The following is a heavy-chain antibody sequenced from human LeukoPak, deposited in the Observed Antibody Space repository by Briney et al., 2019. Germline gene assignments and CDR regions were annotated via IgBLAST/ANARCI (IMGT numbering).Heavy chain of an antibody. CDR2: IYSGGST. D-gene: IGHD2-15*01. V-gene: IGHV3-53*01. J-gene: IGHJ4*02. Sequence: PGGSLRLSCAASGFTVSSNYMSWVRQAPGKGLEWVSVIYSGGSTYYADSVKGRFTISRDNSKNTLYLQMNSLRAEDTAVYYCARDDTGYCSGGSCFSYWGQGTLVTVSS. CDR3: ARDDTGYCSGGSCFSY. CDR1: GFTVSSNY.